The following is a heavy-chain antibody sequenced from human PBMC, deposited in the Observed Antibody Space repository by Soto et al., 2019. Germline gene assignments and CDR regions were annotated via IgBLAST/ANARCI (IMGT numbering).Heavy chain of an antibody. CDR2: ITWDAGSA. CDR1: GFTFDDHT. J-gene: IGHJ4*02. Sequence: GGSLRLSCAGSGFTFDDHTMHWVRQAPGKGLEWVSLITWDAGSAFYADSVRGRFTISRDNSKNSLYLQMNSLRTEDSALYYCAKEKDRIFDYWGRGTPVTVSS. V-gene: IGHV3-43*01. CDR3: AKEKDRIFDY.